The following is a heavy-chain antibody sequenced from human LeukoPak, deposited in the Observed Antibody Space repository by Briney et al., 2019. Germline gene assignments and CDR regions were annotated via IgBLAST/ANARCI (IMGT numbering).Heavy chain of an antibody. CDR3: ARAVGYCSSTSCHKAYYFDY. Sequence: PGGSLRLSCAASGFTVSSNYMSWVRQAPGKGLEWVSVIYSGGSTYYADSVKGRFTISRDNSKNTLYLQMNSLRAEDTAVYYCARAVGYCSSTSCHKAYYFDYWGQGTLVSV. V-gene: IGHV3-53*01. J-gene: IGHJ4*02. CDR1: GFTVSSNY. CDR2: IYSGGST. D-gene: IGHD2-2*01.